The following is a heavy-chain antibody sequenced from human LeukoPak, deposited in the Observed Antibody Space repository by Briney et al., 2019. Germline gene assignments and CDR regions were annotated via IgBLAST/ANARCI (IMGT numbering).Heavy chain of an antibody. V-gene: IGHV3-23*01. CDR3: AKPPRSPPEIDCSSTSCYLAEYFQH. CDR1: GFTFSAYA. Sequence: GGSLRLSCAASGFTFSAYAMRWVRQAPGKGLEWVSAISSSGGNTDYADSVKGRFTISRDNSKNTLYLHMTSLRAEDTAIYYCAKPPRSPPEIDCSSTSCYLAEYFQHWGQGTLVTVSS. CDR2: ISSSGGNT. D-gene: IGHD2-2*01. J-gene: IGHJ1*01.